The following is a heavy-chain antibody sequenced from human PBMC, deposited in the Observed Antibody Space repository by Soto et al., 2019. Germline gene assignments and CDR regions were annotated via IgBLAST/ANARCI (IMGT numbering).Heavy chain of an antibody. CDR3: ARGGSSSGYYYYYGMDV. D-gene: IGHD6-6*01. CDR2: IYTSGST. J-gene: IGHJ6*02. CDR1: GGSISSYY. V-gene: IGHV4-4*07. Sequence: PSETLSLTCTVSGGSISSYYWSWIRQPAGKGLEWIGRIYTSGSTNYNPSLKSRVTMSVDTSKNQFSLKLSSVTAADTAVYYCARGGSSSGYYYYYGMDVWGQGTTVTAP.